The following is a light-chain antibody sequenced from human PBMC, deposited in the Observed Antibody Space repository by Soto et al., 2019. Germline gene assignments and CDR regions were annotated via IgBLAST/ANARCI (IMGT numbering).Light chain of an antibody. Sequence: QSVLTQPPSASGTPGQRVTISCSGSSSNIGGNTFRWYQHLPGTAPRLLIYNNIQRPSGVPDRFSGSKSGTSASLAISGLQSEDEADYYCAVWDDSLDGHAGFGGGTQLTVL. CDR1: SSNIGGNT. V-gene: IGLV1-44*01. CDR3: AVWDDSLDGHAG. J-gene: IGLJ7*01. CDR2: NNI.